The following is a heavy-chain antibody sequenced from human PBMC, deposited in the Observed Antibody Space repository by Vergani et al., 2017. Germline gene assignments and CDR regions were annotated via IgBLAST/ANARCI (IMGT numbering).Heavy chain of an antibody. CDR2: INSDGASK. Sequence: VQLVESGGGLVQPGGSLRLFCTASGFTFSNYWMQWVRQAPGKGLMWVSRINSDGASKSYADSVKGRFTISRDNAKNTLYLQMDSLRAEDTAVYYCARDGWGLLGDFYYMDVWGKGTTVTVSS. D-gene: IGHD2-21*02. J-gene: IGHJ6*03. V-gene: IGHV3-74*01. CDR3: ARDGWGLLGDFYYMDV. CDR1: GFTFSNYW.